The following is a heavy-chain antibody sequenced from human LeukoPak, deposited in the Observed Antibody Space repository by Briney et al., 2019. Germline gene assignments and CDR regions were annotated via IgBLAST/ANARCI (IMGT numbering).Heavy chain of an antibody. J-gene: IGHJ6*02. CDR2: IHYSVKA. CDR3: ARFGVDYDMDV. CDR1: GGSISGHY. V-gene: IGHV4-59*11. Sequence: SETLSLTCTVSGGSISGHYWTWVRQPPGEGLEWIGQIHYSVKADYNPSLRSRITISVDTSKNQMSLKVTSVTAADTAVYYCARFGVDYDMDVWGQGTTVTVS. D-gene: IGHD3-16*01.